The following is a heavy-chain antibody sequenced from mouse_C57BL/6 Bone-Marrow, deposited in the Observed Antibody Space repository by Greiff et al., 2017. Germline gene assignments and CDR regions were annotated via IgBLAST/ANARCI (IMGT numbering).Heavy chain of an antibody. CDR2: IYPRSGNT. D-gene: IGHD1-1*01. V-gene: IGHV1-81*01. CDR3: ARPHYGSSPAWFAY. J-gene: IGHJ3*01. Sequence: QVQLKESGAELARPGASVKLSCKASGYTFTSYGISWVKQRTGQGLEWIGEIYPRSGNTYYNEKFKGKATLTADKSSSTAYIELRSLTSEDSAVYFCARPHYGSSPAWFAYWGQGTLVTVSA. CDR1: GYTFTSYG.